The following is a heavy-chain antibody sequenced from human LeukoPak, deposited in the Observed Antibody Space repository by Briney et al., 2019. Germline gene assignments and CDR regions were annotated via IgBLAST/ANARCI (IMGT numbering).Heavy chain of an antibody. CDR2: VSYDGNDK. D-gene: IGHD3-16*01. V-gene: IGHV3-30*18. CDR1: GFTFSGFA. Sequence: PGTSLRLSCAASGFTFSGFAMHWVRQAPGKGLEWVALVSYDGNDKNYADSVKGRFTVSRENSKNTLYLQMNSLTADHTAVYYCAKHMAMKYYCFYAMDVWGQGTTVTVSS. J-gene: IGHJ6*02. CDR3: AKHMAMKYYCFYAMDV.